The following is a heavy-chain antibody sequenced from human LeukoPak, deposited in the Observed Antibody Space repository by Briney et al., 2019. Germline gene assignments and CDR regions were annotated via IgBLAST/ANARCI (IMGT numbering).Heavy chain of an antibody. CDR2: INPSGGST. V-gene: IGHV1-46*01. D-gene: IGHD6-13*01. CDR3: ARGHEYSSSWYSKYYYYYMDV. Sequence: ASVKVSCKASGGTFSSYAISWVRQAPEQGLEWMGIINPSGGSTSFAQKFQGRVTMTRDTSTSTVYMELSSLRSEDTAVYYCARGHEYSSSWYSKYYYYYMDVWGKGTTVTVSS. CDR1: GGTFSSYA. J-gene: IGHJ6*03.